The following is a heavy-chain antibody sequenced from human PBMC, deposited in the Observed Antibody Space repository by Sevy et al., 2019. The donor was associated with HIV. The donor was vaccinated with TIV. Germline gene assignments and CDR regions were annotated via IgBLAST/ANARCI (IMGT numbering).Heavy chain of an antibody. Sequence: GGSLRVSCAASRFTFSSYAMNWVRQAPGKGLEWVSDISGSGGSTYYADSVKGRFTISRDNSKNTLYLQMNSLRPEETAVFCWANGGGMGVYYLTYYFGMDVWGQGTTVTVS. V-gene: IGHV3-23*01. J-gene: IGHJ6*02. D-gene: IGHD3-3*01. CDR2: ISGSGGST. CDR1: RFTFSSYA. CDR3: ANGGGMGVYYLTYYFGMDV.